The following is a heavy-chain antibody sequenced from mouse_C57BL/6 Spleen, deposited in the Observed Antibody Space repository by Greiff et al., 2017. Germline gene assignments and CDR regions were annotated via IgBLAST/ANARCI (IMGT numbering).Heavy chain of an antibody. CDR3: ARDGRHYYGFDY. D-gene: IGHD1-2*01. V-gene: IGHV5-16*01. CDR2: INYDGSST. J-gene: IGHJ2*01. CDR1: GFTFSDYY. Sequence: EVMLVESEGGLVQPGSSMKLSCTASGFTFSDYYMAWVRQVPEKGLEWVANINYDGSSTYYLDSLKSRFIISRDNAKNILYLQMSSLKSEDTATYYCARDGRHYYGFDYWGQGTTLTVSS.